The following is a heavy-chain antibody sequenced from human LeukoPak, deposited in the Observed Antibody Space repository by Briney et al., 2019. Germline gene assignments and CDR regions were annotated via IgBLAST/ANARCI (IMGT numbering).Heavy chain of an antibody. CDR2: IYSGGST. D-gene: IGHD3-10*01. CDR3: ARLLWFGEDYNWFDP. V-gene: IGHV3-66*01. CDR1: GFTFGDYA. J-gene: IGHJ5*02. Sequence: QTGGSLRLSCTASGFTFGDYAMSWFRQAPGKGLEWVSVIYSGGSTYYADSVKGRFTISRDNSKNTLYLQMNSLRAEDTAVYYCARLLWFGEDYNWFDPWGQGTLVTVSS.